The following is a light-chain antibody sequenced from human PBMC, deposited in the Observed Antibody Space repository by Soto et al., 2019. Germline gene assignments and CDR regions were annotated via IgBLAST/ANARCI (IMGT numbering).Light chain of an antibody. CDR1: QTVSSVH. V-gene: IGKV3-20*01. Sequence: EIVLTQSPGALSLSPGERATLSCRASQTVSSVHLAWYQQKPAQAPRLLIYGASRRATGIPDRFSGSGSGTDFTLTISRLEPEDFAVYYCQQYDNALWTFGQGTKVEVK. CDR3: QQYDNALWT. J-gene: IGKJ1*01. CDR2: GAS.